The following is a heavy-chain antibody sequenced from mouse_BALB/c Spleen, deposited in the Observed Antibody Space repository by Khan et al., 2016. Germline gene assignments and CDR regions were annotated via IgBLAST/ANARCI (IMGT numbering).Heavy chain of an antibody. J-gene: IGHJ2*01. V-gene: IGHV5-6-5*01. CDR2: SSSGGYT. CDR3: ARDNYGNPFDY. CDR1: GFTFSTYA. Sequence: EVELVESGGGLMKPGESLKLSCAASGFTFSTYAMSWVRQTPEKRLEWVASSSSGGYTYYPDSMRGRFTISTENAGNILYLQVSRLMSEDTAMYYCARDNYGNPFDYWGQGTTLTVSS. D-gene: IGHD1-1*01.